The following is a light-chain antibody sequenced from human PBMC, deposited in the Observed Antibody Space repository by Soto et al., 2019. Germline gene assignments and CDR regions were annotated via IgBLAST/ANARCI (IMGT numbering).Light chain of an antibody. Sequence: EIVMTQSPATLSVSPGEGATLSCRASQSVSRKLVWYQQKPGQAPRLLIYGASTRATGIPERFSGSGSGTEFTLTISSLQSEDFAVYYCKQYKEWPPFTFGQGTRLEIK. J-gene: IGKJ5*01. V-gene: IGKV3D-15*01. CDR1: QSVSRK. CDR3: KQYKEWPPFT. CDR2: GAS.